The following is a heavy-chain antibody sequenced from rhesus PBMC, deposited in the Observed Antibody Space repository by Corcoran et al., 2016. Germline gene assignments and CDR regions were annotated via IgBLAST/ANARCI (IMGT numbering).Heavy chain of an antibody. V-gene: IGHV4-65*02. CDR1: GGSLSRSHW. Sequence: QVQLQESGPGLVKPSATLSLTCAVSGGSLSRSHWWSCIRLRPGTGLGLVGFGYISGSSGSTYYNPSLKSRVTISKATSKNQFSLKLSSVTAADTAVYYCARSASGYLYYFDYWGQGVLVTVSS. CDR3: ARSASGYLYYFDY. D-gene: IGHD3-28*01. J-gene: IGHJ4*01. CDR2: ISGSSGST.